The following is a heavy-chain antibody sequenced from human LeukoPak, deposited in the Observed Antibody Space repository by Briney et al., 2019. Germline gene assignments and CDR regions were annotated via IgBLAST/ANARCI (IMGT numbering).Heavy chain of an antibody. J-gene: IGHJ4*02. CDR3: ARGTDWDYDSSCVGPDCPFDY. D-gene: IGHD3-22*01. CDR2: INAYNGNT. CDR1: GYTFTSYG. Sequence: GASVKVSCKASGYTFTSYGISWVRQAPGQGLEWMGWINAYNGNTNYAQKLQGRVTMTTDTSTSTAYMELRSLRSDDTAVYYCARGTDWDYDSSCVGPDCPFDYWGQGTLVTVSS. V-gene: IGHV1-18*01.